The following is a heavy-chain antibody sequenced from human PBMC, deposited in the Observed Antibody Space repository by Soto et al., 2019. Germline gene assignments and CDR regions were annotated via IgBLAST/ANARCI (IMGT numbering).Heavy chain of an antibody. D-gene: IGHD2-2*01. CDR2: IYYSGST. CDR3: ARGRGGWFINQLLNAFDI. Sequence: SETLSLTCTVSGGSISSYYWSWIRQPPGKGLEWIGYIYYSGSTNYNPSLKSRVTISVDTSKNQFSLKLSSVTAADTAVYYCARGRGGWFINQLLNAFDIWAQRTTVTVSS. J-gene: IGHJ3*02. CDR1: GGSISSYY. V-gene: IGHV4-59*12.